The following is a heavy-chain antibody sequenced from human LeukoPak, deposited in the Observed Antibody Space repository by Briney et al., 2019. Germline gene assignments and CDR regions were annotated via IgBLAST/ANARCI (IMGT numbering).Heavy chain of an antibody. CDR2: AYSRSRGGR. J-gene: IGHJ3*02. CDR3: ARATNSTFDI. V-gene: IGHV6-1*01. Sequence: SPTLSLSFAISGDSVSINSVAWTWIRQSPSRGLEWLGRAYSRSRGGRDYAISVRSRINIDTDTSRNPFSLQLSSVTPDDTAVYYCARATNSTFDIWGQGTMVTVSS. D-gene: IGHD4-23*01. CDR1: GDSVSINSVA.